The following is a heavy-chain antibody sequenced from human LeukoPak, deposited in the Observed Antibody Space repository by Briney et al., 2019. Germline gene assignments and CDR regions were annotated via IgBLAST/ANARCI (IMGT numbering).Heavy chain of an antibody. V-gene: IGHV4-34*11. CDR2: VYYSGST. CDR3: VREVRYYDSSGYFTKSDGFDI. CDR1: GESFSGFY. D-gene: IGHD3-22*01. Sequence: SETLSLTCAVYGESFSGFYWTWIRQPPGKGLEWIGCVYYSGSTFYNPSLKSRVTISADTSKNQFSLKLSSVTAADTAVYYCVREVRYYDSSGYFTKSDGFDIWGQGTTVTVSS. J-gene: IGHJ3*02.